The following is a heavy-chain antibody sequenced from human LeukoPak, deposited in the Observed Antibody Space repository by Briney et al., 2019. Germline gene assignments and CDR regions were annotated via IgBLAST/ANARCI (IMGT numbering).Heavy chain of an antibody. D-gene: IGHD6-19*01. J-gene: IGHJ5*02. CDR3: TRAGQWLGGFDP. Sequence: GGSLRLSCAASGFSFSDYGIHWVRQAPGKGLEWVSLIDSDGSTYYADSVKGRFTISRDISRNTLYLQMNSLRAEDTAVYYCTRAGQWLGGFDPWGQGTLVTVSS. CDR2: IDSDGST. V-gene: IGHV3-53*01. CDR1: GFSFSDYG.